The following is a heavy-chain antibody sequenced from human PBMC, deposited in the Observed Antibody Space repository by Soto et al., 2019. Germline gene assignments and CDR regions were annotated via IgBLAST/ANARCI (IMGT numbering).Heavy chain of an antibody. Sequence: LSLTCSVSGGSVTNINYFWAWIRQSPGKGLEWIANIYYTGTTFYNPSLRSRVSMTIDASKNRFSLNLSSVTASDTALYYCARHEYVSSSYDLLDVWGRGTMVTVSS. D-gene: IGHD3-22*01. J-gene: IGHJ3*01. CDR2: IYYTGTT. CDR1: GGSVTNINYF. CDR3: ARHEYVSSSYDLLDV. V-gene: IGHV4-39*01.